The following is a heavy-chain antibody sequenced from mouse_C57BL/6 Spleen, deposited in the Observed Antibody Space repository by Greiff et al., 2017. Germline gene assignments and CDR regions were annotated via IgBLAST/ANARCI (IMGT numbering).Heavy chain of an antibody. D-gene: IGHD2-4*01. Sequence: QVQLQQSGAELVRPGASVKLSCKASGYTFTDYYINWVKQRPGQGLEWIARIYPGSGNTYYNEKFKGKATFTADTSSNTAYMQLSSLTTEDSAIYYCARTKGGPHYDYGWYFDVWGTGTTVTVSS. CDR1: GYTFTDYY. J-gene: IGHJ1*03. V-gene: IGHV1-76*01. CDR2: IYPGSGNT. CDR3: ARTKGGPHYDYGWYFDV.